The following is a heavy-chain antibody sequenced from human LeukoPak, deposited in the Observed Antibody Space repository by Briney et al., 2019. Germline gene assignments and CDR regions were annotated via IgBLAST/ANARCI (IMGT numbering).Heavy chain of an antibody. CDR1: GFTFSSYA. V-gene: IGHV3-30-3*01. CDR2: ISYDGSSK. CDR3: ARAIPPHYYGSGSYSAYFQH. D-gene: IGHD3-10*01. J-gene: IGHJ1*01. Sequence: PGRSLRLSCAASGFTFSSYAMHWVRQAPGKGLGWVAVISYDGSSKYYADSVKGRFTISRDNSKNTLYLQMNSLRAEDTAVYYCARAIPPHYYGSGSYSAYFQHWGQGTLVTVSS.